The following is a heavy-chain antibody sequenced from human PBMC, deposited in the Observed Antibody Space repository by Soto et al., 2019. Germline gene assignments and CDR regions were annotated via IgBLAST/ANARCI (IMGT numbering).Heavy chain of an antibody. CDR1: GFTVSSYS. Sequence: XESLRLSCAASGFTVSSYSMSWVRQAPGKGLEWVSAISGSGGSTYYADSVKGRFTISRDNSKNTLYLQMNSLRAEDTAVYYCARNSYSSGWFDHFDYWGQGTLVTVSS. CDR3: ARNSYSSGWFDHFDY. D-gene: IGHD6-19*01. CDR2: ISGSGGST. V-gene: IGHV3-23*01. J-gene: IGHJ4*02.